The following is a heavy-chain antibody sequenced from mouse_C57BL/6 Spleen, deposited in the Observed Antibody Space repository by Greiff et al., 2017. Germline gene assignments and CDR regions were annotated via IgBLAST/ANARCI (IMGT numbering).Heavy chain of an antibody. Sequence: VQLQQPGAELVRPGSSVKLSCKASGYTFTSYWMHWVKQRPIQGLEWIGNIDPSDSETHYNQKFKDKATLTVDKSSSTAYMQLSSLTSEDSAVYDCAREDGNYYFDYWGQGTTLTVSS. CDR3: AREDGNYYFDY. D-gene: IGHD2-1*01. J-gene: IGHJ2*01. CDR1: GYTFTSYW. V-gene: IGHV1-52*01. CDR2: IDPSDSET.